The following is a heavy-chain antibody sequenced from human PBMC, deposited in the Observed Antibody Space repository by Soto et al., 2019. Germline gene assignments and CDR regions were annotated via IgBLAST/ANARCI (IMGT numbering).Heavy chain of an antibody. CDR1: GFTFSSYN. D-gene: IGHD3-22*01. V-gene: IGHV3-21*01. CDR2: ISSSSSYI. J-gene: IGHJ4*02. Sequence: PGGSLRLSCAASGFTFSSYNMNWVRQAPGKGLEWVSSISSSSSYIYYADSVKGRFTISRDNAKNSLYLQMSSLRAEDTAVYYCARVHYYDSSAYYLWGQGTQVTVSS. CDR3: ARVHYYDSSAYYL.